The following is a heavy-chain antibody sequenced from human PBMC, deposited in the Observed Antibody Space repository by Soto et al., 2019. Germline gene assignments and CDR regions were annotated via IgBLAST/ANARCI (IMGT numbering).Heavy chain of an antibody. Sequence: SETLSLTCTVSGGSISNSYWSWIRQSPEKGLEWIGYIYSSGSTNYNPSLNSRVTISVDTSKNQFSLKLSSLSAADTAVYYCATMGTPATGLYYFDYWGQGTLVTVSS. D-gene: IGHD1-7*01. CDR2: IYSSGST. CDR1: GGSISNSY. J-gene: IGHJ4*02. V-gene: IGHV4-59*08. CDR3: ATMGTPATGLYYFDY.